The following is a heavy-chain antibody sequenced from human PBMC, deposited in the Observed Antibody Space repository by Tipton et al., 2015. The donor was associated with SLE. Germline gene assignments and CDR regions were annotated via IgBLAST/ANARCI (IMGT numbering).Heavy chain of an antibody. CDR2: IYYSGST. CDR3: ARGKVPDDFWSGSYYFAY. CDR1: GGSISSYY. J-gene: IGHJ4*02. V-gene: IGHV4-59*12. D-gene: IGHD3-3*01. Sequence: TLSLTCTVSGGSISSYYWSWIRQPPGKGLEWIGYIYYSGSTNYNPSLKSRVTISVDTSKNQFSLKLSSVTAADTAVYYCARGKVPDDFWSGSYYFAYWGQGPRVTVSS.